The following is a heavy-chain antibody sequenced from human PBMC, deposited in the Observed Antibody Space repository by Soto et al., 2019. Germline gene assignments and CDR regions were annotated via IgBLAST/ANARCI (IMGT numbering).Heavy chain of an antibody. V-gene: IGHV3-48*02. D-gene: IGHD5-12*01. CDR2: ISSSSSTI. J-gene: IGHJ5*02. Sequence: GGSLRLACAASGFAFSSYSMNWVRQAPGKGLEWVSYISSSSSTIYYADSVKGRFTISRDNAKNSLYLQMNSLRDEDTAVYYCASEVAALTWFDPWGQGTLLTVSS. CDR1: GFAFSSYS. CDR3: ASEVAALTWFDP.